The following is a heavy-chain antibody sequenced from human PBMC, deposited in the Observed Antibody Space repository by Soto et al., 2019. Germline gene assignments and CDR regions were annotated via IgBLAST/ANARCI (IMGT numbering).Heavy chain of an antibody. CDR1: GGSISNRDYY. D-gene: IGHD2-8*02. V-gene: IGHV4-30-4*01. CDR3: ARDSGTALHWVY. J-gene: IGHJ4*02. CDR2: IYYSGST. Sequence: PSQTLSLTCAVSGGSISNRDYYRSLIRQPPGKGLEWIGYIYYSGSTYYNPSLKSRVTISVDTSKNQFSLKLSSVTAADTAVYYCARDSGTALHWVYWGQGTLVTVSS.